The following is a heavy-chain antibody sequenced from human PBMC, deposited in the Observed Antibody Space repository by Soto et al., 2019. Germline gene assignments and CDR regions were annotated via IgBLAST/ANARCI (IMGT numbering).Heavy chain of an antibody. D-gene: IGHD5-12*01. CDR3: ARDRGSGYHGQDYSGFDV. Sequence: DVHLVESGGTLVQPGGYLRLSCAASGFTFDNYWMTWVRQAPGKGLEWVANIKGDGSETYYVDSMKCRFTISRDNAKESLYPQMNSLRAEDTAVYYCARDRGSGYHGQDYSGFDVWGQGTTVIVSS. CDR1: GFTFDNYW. V-gene: IGHV3-7*05. CDR2: IKGDGSET. J-gene: IGHJ6*02.